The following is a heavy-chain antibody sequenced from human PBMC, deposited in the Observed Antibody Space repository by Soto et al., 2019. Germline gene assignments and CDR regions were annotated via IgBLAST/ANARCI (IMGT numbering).Heavy chain of an antibody. CDR2: ISSSSDFI. Sequence: GGSLRLSCEVSGFTFGSYEMHWVRQAPGKGLEWLSYISSSSDFIYYSESVKGRFTISRDNANNSLYLQMNSLRAADTAIYYCARGANGIDRLDHWGQGAPVTVSS. CDR3: ARGANGIDRLDH. CDR1: GFTFGSYE. D-gene: IGHD5-12*01. V-gene: IGHV3-48*03. J-gene: IGHJ5*02.